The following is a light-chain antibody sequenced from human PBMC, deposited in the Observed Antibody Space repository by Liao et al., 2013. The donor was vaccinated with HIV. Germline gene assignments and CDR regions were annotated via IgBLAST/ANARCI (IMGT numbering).Light chain of an antibody. V-gene: IGLV3-21*01. CDR2: YDS. CDR1: NIGNRR. CDR3: QVWDGTTAGYA. J-gene: IGLJ1*01. Sequence: GSVAPGTTASITCEGINIGNRRVHWYQQRPGQAPVVVMSYDSDRPAGIPDRFSGSNSGNTATLTISGAQPLDEADYYCQVWDGTTAGYAFGPGTKVTVL.